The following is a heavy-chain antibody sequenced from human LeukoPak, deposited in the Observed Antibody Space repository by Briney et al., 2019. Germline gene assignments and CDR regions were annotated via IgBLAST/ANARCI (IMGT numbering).Heavy chain of an antibody. V-gene: IGHV3-43*02. CDR3: TKNTYHDFWSGYHFDS. CDR2: ISGDGYST. J-gene: IGHJ4*02. CDR1: GFTFDDYA. Sequence: GGSLRLSCAASGFTFDDYAMHWVRQAPGKGLEWVSLISGDGYSTDYEDSVKGRFTISRDNSKNSLYVQMNNLRTEDTALYYCTKNTYHDFWSGYHFDSWGQGTLVTVSS. D-gene: IGHD3-3*01.